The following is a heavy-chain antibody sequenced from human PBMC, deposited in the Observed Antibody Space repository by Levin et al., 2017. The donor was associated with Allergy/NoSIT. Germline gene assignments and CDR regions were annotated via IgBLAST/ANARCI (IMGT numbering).Heavy chain of an antibody. J-gene: IGHJ3*02. D-gene: IGHD2-8*01. CDR1: GFTFSSYA. V-gene: IGHV3-23*01. CDR2: ISGSGGST. Sequence: LSLTCAASGFTFSSYAMSWVRQAPGKGLEWVSAISGSGGSTYYADSVKGRFTISRDNSKNTLYLQMNSLRAEDTAVYYCAASVYVADAFDIWGQGTMVTVSS. CDR3: AASVYVADAFDI.